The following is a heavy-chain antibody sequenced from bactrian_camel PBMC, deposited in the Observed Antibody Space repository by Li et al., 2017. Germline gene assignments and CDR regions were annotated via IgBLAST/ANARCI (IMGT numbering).Heavy chain of an antibody. J-gene: IGHJ4*01. CDR1: GFTFSSYG. D-gene: IGHD3*01. V-gene: IGHV3S40*01. CDR2: IYSDADRT. Sequence: VQLVESGGGSVQAGGSLRLSCATSGFTFSSYGMSWVRQAPGKGLEWVSGIYSDADRTLYATSVKGRCTISRDNAKDTLYLQMNSLKIEDTAVYYCALGSSRQATMTARGKGTQVTVS.